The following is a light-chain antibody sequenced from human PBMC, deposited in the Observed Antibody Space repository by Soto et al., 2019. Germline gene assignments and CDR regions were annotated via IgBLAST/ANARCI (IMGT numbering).Light chain of an antibody. CDR3: QQSSSTPLT. J-gene: IGKJ4*01. Sequence: IHMTQSPSSLSASVGDRVTITCRASETISHYLNWYQQKAGKAPKLLIYGASKLQSGVPSRFSGSGSGTDFTFTITSLQTEDFATYYCQQSSSTPLTFGGGTKVDIK. V-gene: IGKV1-39*01. CDR2: GAS. CDR1: ETISHY.